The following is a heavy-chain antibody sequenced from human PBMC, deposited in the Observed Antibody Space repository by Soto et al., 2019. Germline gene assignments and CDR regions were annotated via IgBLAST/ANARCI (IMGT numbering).Heavy chain of an antibody. J-gene: IGHJ4*02. CDR2: ISSYRDNT. Sequence: QVQLVQSGAEVKKPGASVKVSCKTSGYTFTNYGITWVRQAPGQGLERIGWISSYRDNTGYAQKFQDRVTLTTDTWTSTAYMELRSLRSDDTAIYYCARDFAYSYVAAFDFWAQETLVTVSS. CDR3: ARDFAYSYVAAFDF. CDR1: GYTFTNYG. D-gene: IGHD5-18*01. V-gene: IGHV1-18*04.